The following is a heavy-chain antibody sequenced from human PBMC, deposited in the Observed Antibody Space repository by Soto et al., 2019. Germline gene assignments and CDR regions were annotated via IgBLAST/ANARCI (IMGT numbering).Heavy chain of an antibody. CDR1: GFTFSTYA. V-gene: IGHV3-30-3*01. J-gene: IGHJ4*02. Sequence: QVQLVESGGGVVQPWRSLRLSCAASGFTFSTYAMHWVRQAPGKGLEWVAVISYDGSNKYYADSVKGRFTISRDNSKNTLYLQMNSLRAEDTAVYYCARDKSPYSSGWHNRHFDYWGQGTLVTVSS. CDR2: ISYDGSNK. D-gene: IGHD6-19*01. CDR3: ARDKSPYSSGWHNRHFDY.